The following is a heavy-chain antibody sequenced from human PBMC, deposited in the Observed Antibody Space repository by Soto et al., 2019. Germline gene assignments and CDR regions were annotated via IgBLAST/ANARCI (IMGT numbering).Heavy chain of an antibody. V-gene: IGHV4-59*01. CDR2: IYYSGST. J-gene: IGHJ6*02. Sequence: SETLSLTCPVSGGSISSYDWSWIRQPPGKGLEWIGYIYYSGSTNYNPSLKSRVTISVDTSKNQFSLKLSSVTAADTAVYYCAREPTVVTRQGRHAYYGMDVWGQGTTVTVSS. CDR1: GGSISSYD. D-gene: IGHD4-17*01. CDR3: AREPTVVTRQGRHAYYGMDV.